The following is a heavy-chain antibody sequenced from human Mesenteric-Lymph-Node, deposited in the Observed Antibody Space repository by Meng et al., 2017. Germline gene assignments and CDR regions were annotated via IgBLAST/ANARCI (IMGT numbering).Heavy chain of an antibody. Sequence: QGQLQHSRSGMVKPSASLSPPCSVAVGSISSYYGIWIRQPPGKGLEWIGHIYYSGSTNYNPSRKSRVTISVDTSKNQFSLKLSSVTATDTAVYYCARQSGYFDYWGQGTLVTVSS. V-gene: IGHV4-59*08. CDR2: IYYSGST. CDR1: VGSISSYY. CDR3: ARQSGYFDY. D-gene: IGHD3-10*01. J-gene: IGHJ4*02.